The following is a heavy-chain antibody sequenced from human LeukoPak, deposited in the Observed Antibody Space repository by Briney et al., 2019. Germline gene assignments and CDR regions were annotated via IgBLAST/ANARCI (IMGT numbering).Heavy chain of an antibody. CDR1: GGSISSYY. D-gene: IGHD6-13*01. J-gene: IGHJ6*02. CDR3: ARDLGPWEEQLGNYYGMDV. Sequence: SETLSLTCTVSGGSISSYYWSWIRQPAGKGLEWIGRIYTSGSTNYNPSLKSRVTMSVDTSKNQFSLKLSSVTAADTAVYYCARDLGPWEEQLGNYYGMDVWGQGTTVTVSS. V-gene: IGHV4-4*07. CDR2: IYTSGST.